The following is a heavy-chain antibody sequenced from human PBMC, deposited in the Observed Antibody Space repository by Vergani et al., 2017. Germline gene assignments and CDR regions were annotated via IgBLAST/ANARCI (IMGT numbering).Heavy chain of an antibody. CDR2: ISGSGGST. J-gene: IGHJ4*02. D-gene: IGHD6-13*01. CDR3: AKDVVAAAGPGGD. Sequence: EVQLLESGGNLIQPGGSLRLSCAASGFTFSSYAMSWVRQAPGKGLEWVSAISGSGGSTYYADSVKGRFTISRDNSKNTLYLQMNSLRAEDTAVYYCAKDVVAAAGPGGDWGQGTLVTVSS. CDR1: GFTFSSYA. V-gene: IGHV3-23*01.